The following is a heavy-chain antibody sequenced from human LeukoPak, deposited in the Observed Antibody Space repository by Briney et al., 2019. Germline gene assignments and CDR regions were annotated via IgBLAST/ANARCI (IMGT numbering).Heavy chain of an antibody. CDR3: ARAFSSRIAAAGTPYYYYYMDV. CDR2: ISAYNGNT. D-gene: IGHD6-13*01. CDR1: GYTFTSYG. V-gene: IGHV1-18*01. Sequence: ASVKVSCKASGYTFTSYGISWVRQAPGQGLEWMGWISAYNGNTNYAQKLQGRVTMTTDTSTSTAYMELRSLRSDDTAVYYCARAFSSRIAAAGTPYYYYYMDVWGKGTTVTGSS. J-gene: IGHJ6*03.